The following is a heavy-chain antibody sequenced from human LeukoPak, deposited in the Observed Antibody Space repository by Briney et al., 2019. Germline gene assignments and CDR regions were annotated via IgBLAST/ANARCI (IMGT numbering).Heavy chain of an antibody. D-gene: IGHD3-10*01. Sequence: ASVKVSCKASGYTFTSYGISWVRQAPGQGLEWMGWISAYNGNTNYAQKLQGRVTMTTDTSTSTAYMELRSLRSDDTAVYYCARERCLLLWFGELPYYYYGMDVWGQGTTVTVSS. CDR3: ARERCLLLWFGELPYYYYGMDV. V-gene: IGHV1-18*01. CDR2: ISAYNGNT. J-gene: IGHJ6*02. CDR1: GYTFTSYG.